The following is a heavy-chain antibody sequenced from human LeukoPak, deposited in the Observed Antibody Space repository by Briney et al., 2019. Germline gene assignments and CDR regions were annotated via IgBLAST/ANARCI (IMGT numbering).Heavy chain of an antibody. Sequence: SETLSLTCTVSGGSISSGGYYWSWIRQHPGTGLEWIGYIYYSGSTYYNPSLKSRVTISVDTSKNQFSLKLSSVTAADTAVYYCARVSYSSSWYEVAYYFDYWGQGTLVTVSS. J-gene: IGHJ4*02. D-gene: IGHD6-13*01. CDR2: IYYSGST. V-gene: IGHV4-31*03. CDR3: ARVSYSSSWYEVAYYFDY. CDR1: GGSISSGGYY.